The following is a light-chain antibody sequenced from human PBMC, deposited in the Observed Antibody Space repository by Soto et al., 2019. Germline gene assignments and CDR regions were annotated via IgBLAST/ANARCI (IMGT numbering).Light chain of an antibody. CDR3: LQHNTYPFT. V-gene: IGKV1-17*01. J-gene: IGKJ3*01. Sequence: DIQMTQSPSSLSASVGDRVTITCRASQDISSHLGWFQQKPGKAPKRLIYAASTLESGVPSRFSGSRSGTEVTLTISSLQPEDFATYYCLQHNTYPFTFGPGTKVDIK. CDR1: QDISSH. CDR2: AAS.